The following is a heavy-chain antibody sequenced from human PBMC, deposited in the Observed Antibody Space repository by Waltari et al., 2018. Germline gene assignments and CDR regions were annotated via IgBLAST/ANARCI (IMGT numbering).Heavy chain of an antibody. D-gene: IGHD3-3*01. CDR3: ARDGRFLEWLLGGTGGMDV. J-gene: IGHJ6*02. CDR1: GGTFSSYA. Sequence: QVQLVQSGAEVKKPGSSVKVSCKASGGTFSSYAISWVRQAPGQGLDWMGGLIPIFGTANDAKNFQGRVTITADESTSTAYMELSSLRSEDTAVYYCARDGRFLEWLLGGTGGMDVWGQGTTVTVSS. CDR2: LIPIFGTA. V-gene: IGHV1-69*01.